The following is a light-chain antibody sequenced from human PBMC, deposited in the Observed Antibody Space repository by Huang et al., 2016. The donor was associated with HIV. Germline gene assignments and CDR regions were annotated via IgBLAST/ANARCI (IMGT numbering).Light chain of an antibody. J-gene: IGKJ2*01. CDR2: GAS. V-gene: IGKV3-15*01. Sequence: IEMTQSPATLSLSPGDRATLSCRASQSVSNNLAWYHENPGQAPRLIIYGASTRATGVPARFSGSGSGTEFTLTINSLTSEDFTVYYCQQYTDWPPTFGQGTKLEIK. CDR3: QQYTDWPPT. CDR1: QSVSNN.